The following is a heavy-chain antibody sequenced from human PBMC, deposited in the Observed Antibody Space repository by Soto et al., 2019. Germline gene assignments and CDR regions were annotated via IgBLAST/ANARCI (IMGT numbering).Heavy chain of an antibody. Sequence: QIQLMQSGPEVKKPGASVKVSCKAFGYTFTNFGISWVRQAPGRGLEWMAWISSYNGNTNYAQKFQGRVTMTTDTSASTADMELRSLTSDDTAVYYCARGPDPTFFDHWCRVTLVTVSS. CDR1: GYTFTNFG. J-gene: IGHJ4*01. V-gene: IGHV1-18*01. CDR2: ISSYNGNT. CDR3: ARGPDPTFFDH.